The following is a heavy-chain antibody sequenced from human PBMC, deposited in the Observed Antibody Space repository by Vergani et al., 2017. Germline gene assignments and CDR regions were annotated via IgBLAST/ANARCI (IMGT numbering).Heavy chain of an antibody. V-gene: IGHV3-30*03. CDR2: ISNVGTQK. D-gene: IGHD1-1*01. Sequence: QVHLVESGEGLARLGRSLRLSGVVSGFTSGFYGMHGVPQAPGKGLEWVAVISNVGTQKYYPDSVKGRFTSSRDNSKSTLYLQMNSLRTEDTAVYYCATKSCGTPGCQIGYFREWGQGTLVTVSS. CDR1: GFTSGFYG. CDR3: ATKSCGTPGCQIGYFRE. J-gene: IGHJ1*01.